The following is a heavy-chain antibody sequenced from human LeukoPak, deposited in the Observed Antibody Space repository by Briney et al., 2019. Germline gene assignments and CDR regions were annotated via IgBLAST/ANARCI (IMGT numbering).Heavy chain of an antibody. CDR2: ISGSGGST. CDR1: GFTFSSYA. J-gene: IGHJ4*02. Sequence: GGSLRLSCAASGFTFSSYAMSWVRQAPGKGLEWVSAISGSGGSTYYADSVKGRFTISRDNAWNSLYLQMNSLRADDTAVYFCARGEYYYDGGYWGQGTLVTVSS. D-gene: IGHD3-22*01. CDR3: ARGEYYYDGGY. V-gene: IGHV3-23*01.